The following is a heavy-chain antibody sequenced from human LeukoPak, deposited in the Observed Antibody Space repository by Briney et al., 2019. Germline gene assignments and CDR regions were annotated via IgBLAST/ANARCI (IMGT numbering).Heavy chain of an antibody. CDR3: AKGPYGLGIYYGMDV. CDR1: GFTFSNCG. Sequence: GGSLRLSCATSGFTFSNCGMSWVRQAPGKGLQWLSVIGGDGTTYYADSVKGRFTVSRDNSENTLYLQMTSLRAEDTAVYYCAKGPYGLGIYYGMDVWGQGTTVTV. V-gene: IGHV3-23*01. D-gene: IGHD3-10*01. CDR2: IGGDGTT. J-gene: IGHJ6*02.